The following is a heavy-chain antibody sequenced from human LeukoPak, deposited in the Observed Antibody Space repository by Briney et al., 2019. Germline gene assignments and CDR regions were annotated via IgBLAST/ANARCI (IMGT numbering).Heavy chain of an antibody. D-gene: IGHD3-3*01. CDR2: IYSSGST. J-gene: IGHJ6*03. CDR3: ARAASDFWSGYYYYYMDV. CDR1: GGSISSYY. Sequence: VKPSETLSLTCTVSGGSISSYYWSWIRQPPGKGLEWIGSIYSSGSTNYNPSLKSRVTISVDTSQNQFSLKLSSVTAADTAVYYCARAASDFWSGYYYYYMDVWGKGTTVTVSS. V-gene: IGHV4-59*01.